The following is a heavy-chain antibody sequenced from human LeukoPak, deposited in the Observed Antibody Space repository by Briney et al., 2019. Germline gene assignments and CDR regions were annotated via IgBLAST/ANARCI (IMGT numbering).Heavy chain of an antibody. CDR3: ADLGTSD. V-gene: IGHV3-7*01. CDR2: INSDGSAK. Sequence: GGSLRLSCAVSGFRFSSRWMTWVRQAPGTGLEWVATINSDGSAKYHVDSVKGRFTISRDNAKNLVYLQMSILRAEDTAVYYCADLGTSDCGQGTLVTVSS. CDR1: GFRFSSRW. D-gene: IGHD1-7*01. J-gene: IGHJ4*02.